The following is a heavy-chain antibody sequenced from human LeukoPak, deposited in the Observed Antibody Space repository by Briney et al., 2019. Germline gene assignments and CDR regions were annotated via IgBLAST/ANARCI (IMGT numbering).Heavy chain of an antibody. CDR3: ARGTYDILTGTSLYAYYGMDV. CDR2: IILIFGTT. D-gene: IGHD3-9*01. CDR1: GYTFTSYY. V-gene: IGHV1-69*06. Sequence: SVKVSCKASGYTFTSYYMHWVRQAPGQGLEWMGGIILIFGTTNYPQKVQGRVSITADKYTSTVYMELSSLRSEDTAMYYCARGTYDILTGTSLYAYYGMDVWGQGTTVTVSS. J-gene: IGHJ6*02.